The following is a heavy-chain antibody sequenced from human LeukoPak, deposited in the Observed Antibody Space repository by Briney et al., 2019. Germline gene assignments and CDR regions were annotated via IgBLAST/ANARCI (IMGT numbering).Heavy chain of an antibody. CDR1: GYTFTSYG. V-gene: IGHV1-18*01. CDR2: ISAYNGNT. CDR3: ARGLMREYKSGWYMHHFDF. Sequence: ASVKVSCKASGYTFTSYGISWVRQAPGQGLEWMGWISAYNGNTNYAQKLQGRVTMTTDTSTSTAYMDLRRLRSDDTAVYYCARGLMREYKSGWYMHHFDFWGQGTLVTVSS. D-gene: IGHD6-19*01. J-gene: IGHJ4*02.